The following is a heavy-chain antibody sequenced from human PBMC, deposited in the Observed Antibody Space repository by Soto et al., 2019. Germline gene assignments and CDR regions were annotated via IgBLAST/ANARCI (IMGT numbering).Heavy chain of an antibody. D-gene: IGHD2-21*02. CDR3: SRGGPVGVVTAALDY. CDR2: VNPSGGHT. Sequence: QVQLMQSGAEVKKPGASVKVSCKASGDTFSDYYIHWVRQAPGQGLEWMGTVNPSGGHTTYSQHFLGRVPMTRDTSTSTLHMELTSLTSEDTAVYYCSRGGPVGVVTAALDYWGQGTLVTVSS. V-gene: IGHV1-46*01. J-gene: IGHJ4*02. CDR1: GDTFSDYY.